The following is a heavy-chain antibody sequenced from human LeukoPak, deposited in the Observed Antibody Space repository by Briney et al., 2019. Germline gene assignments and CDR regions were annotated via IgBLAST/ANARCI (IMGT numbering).Heavy chain of an antibody. J-gene: IGHJ5*02. V-gene: IGHV5-51*01. D-gene: IGHD2-2*01. CDR3: ARRQGCSSTSCPPDS. CDR2: IYPGDSDT. CDR1: GSSFNTYW. Sequence: MPGESLQISCRGSGSSFNTYWIGLVRQQPGKGLGWMGIIYPGDSDTRYSPSFQGQVTMSADKSINTAYLQWTSLKASDTAMYCCARRQGCSSTSCPPDSWGQGTLVTVSS.